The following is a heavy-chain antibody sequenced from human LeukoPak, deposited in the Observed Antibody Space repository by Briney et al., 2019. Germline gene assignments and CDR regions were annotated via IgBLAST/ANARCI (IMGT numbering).Heavy chain of an antibody. CDR2: INANTGNP. CDR1: GYTFTSYA. Sequence: GASVKVSCKASGYTFTSYAMNWVRQAPGQGLEWMGWINANTGNPTYAQGFTGRFVFSLDTSVSTAYLQISSLKAEDTAVYYCARHGDYSSSIANPIDYWGQGTLVTVSS. D-gene: IGHD6-13*01. J-gene: IGHJ4*02. V-gene: IGHV7-4-1*02. CDR3: ARHGDYSSSIANPIDY.